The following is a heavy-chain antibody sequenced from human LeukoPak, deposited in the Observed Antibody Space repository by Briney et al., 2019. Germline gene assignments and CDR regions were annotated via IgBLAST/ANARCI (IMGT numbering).Heavy chain of an antibody. D-gene: IGHD3-10*01. V-gene: IGHV5-51*01. J-gene: IGHJ4*02. CDR3: ARHFSYGSGSYYNADC. Sequence: GESLKISCKGSGYSFTSYWIGWVRQMPGKGLEWMGIIYPGDSDTRYSPSFQGQVTISVDKSISTAYLQWSSLKASDTAMYYCARHFSYGSGSYYNADCWGQGTLVTVSS. CDR1: GYSFTSYW. CDR2: IYPGDSDT.